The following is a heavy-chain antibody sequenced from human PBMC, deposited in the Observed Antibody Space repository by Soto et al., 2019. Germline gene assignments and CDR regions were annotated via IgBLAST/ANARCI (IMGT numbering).Heavy chain of an antibody. Sequence: PGGSLRLSCAASGFTVSDNYMSWVRQAPGKGLEWVSAISGSGGSTYYADSVKGRFTISRDNSKNTLYLQMNSLRAEGTAVFYCAKYLIRSPFVVVTARGGHEVTPFAFDIWGQGTMVTV. V-gene: IGHV3-23*01. D-gene: IGHD2-21*02. CDR3: AKYLIRSPFVVVTARGGHEVTPFAFDI. J-gene: IGHJ3*02. CDR2: ISGSGGST. CDR1: GFTVSDNY.